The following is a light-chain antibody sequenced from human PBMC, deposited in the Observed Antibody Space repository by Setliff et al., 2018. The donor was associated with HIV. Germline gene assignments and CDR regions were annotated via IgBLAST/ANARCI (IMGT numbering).Light chain of an antibody. CDR2: EVN. V-gene: IGLV2-8*01. J-gene: IGLJ2*01. CDR1: SSDVGAYNY. CDR3: SSYAGSNNV. Sequence: QSALPQPPSASGSPGQSVTISCTGTSSDVGAYNYVSWYQQHPGKAPKLMIYEVNKRPSGVPDRFSGSKSGNTASLTVSGLQAEDEADYYCSSYAGSNNVFGGGTKVTVL.